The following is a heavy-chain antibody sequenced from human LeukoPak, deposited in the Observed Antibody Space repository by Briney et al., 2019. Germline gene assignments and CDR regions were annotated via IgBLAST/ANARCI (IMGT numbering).Heavy chain of an antibody. D-gene: IGHD3-22*01. J-gene: IGHJ4*02. V-gene: IGHV4-39*07. Sequence: SETLSLTCTVSGDSISSSPYYWGWVRQPPGKGLEWIGSIYYIGSTHYNPSLKRRVTISVDTSKNQFSLKLSSVTAADTALYFCARDDTYFYDSSGHGFDFWGQGTLVTVSS. CDR3: ARDDTYFYDSSGHGFDF. CDR1: GDSISSSPYY. CDR2: IYYIGST.